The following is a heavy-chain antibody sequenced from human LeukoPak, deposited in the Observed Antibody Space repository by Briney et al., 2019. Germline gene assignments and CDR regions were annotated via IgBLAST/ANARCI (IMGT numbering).Heavy chain of an antibody. Sequence: GGSLRLSCAASGFTFSSYSMNWVRQAPGKGLEWVSAIGGRGGSTYYADSLGGRFTISRDNSKDMVYLQMNSLKVEDTATYYCGKEGGAWGQGTKVTVSS. V-gene: IGHV3-23*01. CDR2: IGGRGGST. CDR3: GKEGGA. D-gene: IGHD3-16*01. J-gene: IGHJ5*02. CDR1: GFTFSSYS.